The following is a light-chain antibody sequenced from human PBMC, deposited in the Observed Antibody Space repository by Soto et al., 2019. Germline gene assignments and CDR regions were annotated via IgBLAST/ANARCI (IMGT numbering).Light chain of an antibody. CDR2: GAS. Sequence: EGVLTQSPGTLSLSPGERANLSCRASQSVSSNYLAWYQQKPGQAPRLLIYGASTRATGIPDRFSASGSGTDFTLTISGLEPEDFAVYYCQQYGSSLITFGQGTRLEIK. CDR1: QSVSSNY. J-gene: IGKJ5*01. CDR3: QQYGSSLIT. V-gene: IGKV3-20*01.